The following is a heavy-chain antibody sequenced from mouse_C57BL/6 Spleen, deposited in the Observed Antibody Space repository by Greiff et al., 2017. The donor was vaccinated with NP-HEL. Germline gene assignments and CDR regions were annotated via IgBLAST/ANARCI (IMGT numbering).Heavy chain of an antibody. CDR1: GFTFSDYG. CDR2: ISSGSSTI. CDR3: ARPDGGNSVAY. D-gene: IGHD2-1*01. J-gene: IGHJ3*01. V-gene: IGHV5-17*01. Sequence: EVKVVESGGGLVKPGGSLKLSCAASGFTFSDYGMHWVRQAPEKGLEWVAYISSGSSTIYYADTVKGRFTISRDNAKNTLFLQMTSLRSEDTAMYYCARPDGGNSVAYWGQGTLVTVSA.